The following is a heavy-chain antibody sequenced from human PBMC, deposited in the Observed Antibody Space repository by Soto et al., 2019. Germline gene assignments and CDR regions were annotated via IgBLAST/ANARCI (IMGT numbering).Heavy chain of an antibody. D-gene: IGHD4-17*01. J-gene: IGHJ3*02. CDR2: IVVGSGNT. Sequence: SVKVSCKASGFTFTSSAMQWVRQARGQRLEWIGWIVVGSGNTNYAQKFQERVTITRDMSTSTAYMELSSLRSEDTAVYYCAAEGDYVDAFDIWAQGTMVTVSS. CDR1: GFTFTSSA. V-gene: IGHV1-58*02. CDR3: AAEGDYVDAFDI.